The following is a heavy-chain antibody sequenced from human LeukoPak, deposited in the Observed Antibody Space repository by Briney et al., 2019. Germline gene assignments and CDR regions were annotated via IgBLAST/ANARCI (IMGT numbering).Heavy chain of an antibody. CDR3: ARRYCSSTSCYAFDI. D-gene: IGHD2-2*01. Sequence: GESLKISWKGSGYSFTSYWIGWVRQMPGKGLEWMGIIYPGDSDTRYSPSFQGQVTISADKSISTAYLQWSSLKASDTAMYYCARRYCSSTSCYAFDIWGQGTMVTVSS. CDR1: GYSFTSYW. V-gene: IGHV5-51*01. J-gene: IGHJ3*02. CDR2: IYPGDSDT.